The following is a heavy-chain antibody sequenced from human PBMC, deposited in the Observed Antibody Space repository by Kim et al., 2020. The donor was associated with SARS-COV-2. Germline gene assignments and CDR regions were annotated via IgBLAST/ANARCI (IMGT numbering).Heavy chain of an antibody. V-gene: IGHV4-4*06. CDR3: ARRAANWFDT. Sequence: PSRKSRVTMSVETSKNQFSLNLTSVTAADTAVYYCARRAANWFDTWGQGTLVTVSS. J-gene: IGHJ5*02.